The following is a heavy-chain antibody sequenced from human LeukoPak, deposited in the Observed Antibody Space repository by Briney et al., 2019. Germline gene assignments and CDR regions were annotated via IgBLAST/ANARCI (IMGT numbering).Heavy chain of an antibody. CDR2: IFYSGTT. Sequence: SETLSLTCSVSVGSIRGYYWSWVRQPPGKGLEWIGYIFYSGTTTYSPSLKSRATLSLDTSKNQFSLQLSSVTAADTAVYYCARDKGQGSGSYYSNFFDYWGQGTLVTVSS. CDR3: ARDKGQGSGSYYSNFFDY. V-gene: IGHV4-59*12. D-gene: IGHD3-10*01. CDR1: VGSIRGYY. J-gene: IGHJ4*02.